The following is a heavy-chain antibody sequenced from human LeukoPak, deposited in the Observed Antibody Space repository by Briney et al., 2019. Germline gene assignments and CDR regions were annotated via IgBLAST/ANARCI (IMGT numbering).Heavy chain of an antibody. Sequence: SETLSLTCAVYGGSFSGYYWSWIRQPPGKGLEWIGEINHSGSTNYNPSLKSRVTISVDTSKNQFSLKLSSVIAADTAVYYCARVRGYCSSTSCYLNWFDPWGQGTLVTVSS. J-gene: IGHJ5*02. V-gene: IGHV4-34*01. CDR2: INHSGST. CDR1: GGSFSGYY. D-gene: IGHD2-2*01. CDR3: ARVRGYCSSTSCYLNWFDP.